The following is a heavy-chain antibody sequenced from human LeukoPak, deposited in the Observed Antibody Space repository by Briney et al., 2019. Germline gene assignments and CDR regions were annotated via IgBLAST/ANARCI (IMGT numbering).Heavy chain of an antibody. Sequence: GGSLRLSCAASGFTFSDDYMSWIRQAPGKGLEWVSYISSSGSTIYYADSVKGRFTLSRDNAKNSLYLQMNSLRAEDTAVYYCARVSQGSGSYYNRWFDPWGQGTLVTVSS. CDR3: ARVSQGSGSYYNRWFDP. CDR1: GFTFSDDY. J-gene: IGHJ5*02. V-gene: IGHV3-11*01. CDR2: ISSSGSTI. D-gene: IGHD3-10*01.